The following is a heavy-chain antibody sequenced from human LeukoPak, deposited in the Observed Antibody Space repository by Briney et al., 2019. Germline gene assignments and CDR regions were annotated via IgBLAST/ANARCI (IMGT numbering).Heavy chain of an antibody. Sequence: SETLSLTCTVSGGSISSSSYYWGWIRQPPGKGLEWIGSIYYGGSTYYNPSLKSRVTISVDTSKNQFSLKLSSVTAADTAVYYCARLILLWFGEFYYNPIDYWGQGTLVTVSS. CDR3: ARLILLWFGEFYYNPIDY. D-gene: IGHD3-10*01. V-gene: IGHV4-39*01. CDR2: IYYGGST. J-gene: IGHJ4*02. CDR1: GGSISSSSYY.